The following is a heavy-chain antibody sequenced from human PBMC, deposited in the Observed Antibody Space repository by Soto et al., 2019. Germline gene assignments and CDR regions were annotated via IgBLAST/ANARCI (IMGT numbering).Heavy chain of an antibody. CDR1: LASIRSYY. V-gene: IGHV4-59*01. D-gene: IGHD1-7*01. CDR3: APDARESRTHFGY. J-gene: IGHJ4*02. CDR2: VHYSGNT. Sequence: SEPLRLTCTFSLASIRSYYWSWFLQPPGPGLEWIGYVHYSGNTNYNPSLKSRVTTSVDTSKRQFSLTLSSVTDADTAGYECAPDARESRTHFGYCGKGHGVTV.